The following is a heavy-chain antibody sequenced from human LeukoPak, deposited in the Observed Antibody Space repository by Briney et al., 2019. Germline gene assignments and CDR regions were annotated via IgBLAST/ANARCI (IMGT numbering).Heavy chain of an antibody. Sequence: GGSLTLSCAASGFTFSSYGMSWVRQAPGKGLEWVSAISGSGGSTYYADSVKGRFTISRDNSRNTLYLQMNSLRAEDTAVYYCARDDRRIAATFRYYYYMDVWGKGTTVTVSS. J-gene: IGHJ6*03. CDR1: GFTFSSYG. CDR3: ARDDRRIAATFRYYYYMDV. CDR2: ISGSGGST. D-gene: IGHD6-13*01. V-gene: IGHV3-23*01.